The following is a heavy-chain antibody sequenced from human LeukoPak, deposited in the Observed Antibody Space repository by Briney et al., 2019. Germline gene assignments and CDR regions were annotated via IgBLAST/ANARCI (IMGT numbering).Heavy chain of an antibody. Sequence: GGSLRLSCAASGFTFSSYAMSWVRQAPGKGLEWVSTISNSDGSTYYADSVKGRFTISRDNSENTLYLQMNSLRAEDTAVYYCAKATGYLLWGQGTLVTVSS. CDR1: GFTFSSYA. V-gene: IGHV3-23*01. CDR3: AKATGYLL. J-gene: IGHJ4*02. CDR2: ISNSDGST. D-gene: IGHD1-14*01.